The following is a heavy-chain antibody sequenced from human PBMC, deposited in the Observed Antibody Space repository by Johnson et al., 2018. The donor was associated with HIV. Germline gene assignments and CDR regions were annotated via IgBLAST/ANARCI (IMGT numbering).Heavy chain of an antibody. CDR1: GFTFSSYG. V-gene: IGHV3-30*18. D-gene: IGHD1-26*01. CDR3: AKGIVGAMGAFDI. J-gene: IGHJ3*02. CDR2: ISYDGSNK. Sequence: QVQLVESGGGVVQPGRSLRLSCAASGFTFSSYGMHWVRQAPGQGLEWVAVISYDGSNKYYVDSVKGRFSISRDNSKNTLYLQMNSLRAEDTAVYYCAKGIVGAMGAFDIWGQGTMVTVSS.